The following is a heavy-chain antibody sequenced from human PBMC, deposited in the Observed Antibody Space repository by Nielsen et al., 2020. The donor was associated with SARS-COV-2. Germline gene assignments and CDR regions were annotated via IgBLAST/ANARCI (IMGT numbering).Heavy chain of an antibody. CDR2: ISWNSGSI. V-gene: IGHV3-9*01. CDR1: GFTFDDYA. J-gene: IGHJ6*03. Sequence: SLKISCAASGFTFDDYAMHWVRQAPGKGLEWVSGISWNSGSIGYADSVKGRFTISRDNAKNTLYLQMNSLRAEDTAVYYCAREDIVVVPAAIHAAGYMDVWGKGTTVTVSS. CDR3: AREDIVVVPAAIHAAGYMDV. D-gene: IGHD2-2*02.